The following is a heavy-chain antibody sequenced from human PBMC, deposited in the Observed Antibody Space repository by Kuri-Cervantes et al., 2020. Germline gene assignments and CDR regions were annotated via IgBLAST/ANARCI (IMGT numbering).Heavy chain of an antibody. CDR1: GFTFSSYG. CDR3: AREQQLVLYY. V-gene: IGHV3-33*08. CDR2: IWYGGSNK. D-gene: IGHD6-13*01. J-gene: IGHJ4*02. Sequence: GESLKISCAASGFTFSSYGMHWVRQAPGKGLEWVAVIWYGGSNKYYADSVKGRFTISRDNAKNSLYLQMNSLRDEDTAVYYCAREQQLVLYYWGQGTLVTVSS.